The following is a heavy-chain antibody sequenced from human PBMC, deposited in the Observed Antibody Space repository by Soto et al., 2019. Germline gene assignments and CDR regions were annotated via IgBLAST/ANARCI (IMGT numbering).Heavy chain of an antibody. V-gene: IGHV1-3*01. CDR3: ARGPYDSSGYPRY. Sequence: ASVKVSCKASGYTFTSYAMHWVRQAPGQRLEWMGWINAGNGNTKYSQKFQGRVTITRDTSASTAYMELSSLRSEDTAVYYCARGPYDSSGYPRYWGQGTLVTVS. CDR1: GYTFTSYA. CDR2: INAGNGNT. D-gene: IGHD3-22*01. J-gene: IGHJ4*02.